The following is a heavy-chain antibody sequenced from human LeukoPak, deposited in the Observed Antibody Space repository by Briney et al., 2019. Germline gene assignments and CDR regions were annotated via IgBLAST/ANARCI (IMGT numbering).Heavy chain of an antibody. Sequence: GESLKISCKCSGYRFTSYWIGWVRQMPGKGLGWMGIIFPGDSDTRYSPSFQGQVTISADKSISTAYLQWSSLKASDTAMYYCARHLTGVAAPYYGMDVWGQGTTVTVSS. J-gene: IGHJ6*02. CDR3: ARHLTGVAAPYYGMDV. CDR1: GYRFTSYW. D-gene: IGHD2-15*01. V-gene: IGHV5-51*01. CDR2: IFPGDSDT.